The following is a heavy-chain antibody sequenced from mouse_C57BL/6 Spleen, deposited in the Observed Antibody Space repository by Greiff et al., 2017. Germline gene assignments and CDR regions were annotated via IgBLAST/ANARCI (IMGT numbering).Heavy chain of an antibody. J-gene: IGHJ4*01. Sequence: EVQRLESGPELVKPGASVKMSCKASGYTFTDYYMHWVKQSHGKSLEWIGYIYPNNGGNGYNQKFKGKATLTVDKSSSTAYMELRSLTSEDSAVYYCARRYYGSSRYYYAMDYWGQGTSVTVSS. CDR3: ARRYYGSSRYYYAMDY. D-gene: IGHD1-1*01. CDR1: GYTFTDYY. CDR2: IYPNNGGN. V-gene: IGHV1-34*01.